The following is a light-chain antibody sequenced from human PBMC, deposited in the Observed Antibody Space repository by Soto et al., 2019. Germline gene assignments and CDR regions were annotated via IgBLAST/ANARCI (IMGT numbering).Light chain of an antibody. CDR3: QQYGGSPRT. CDR2: GAS. CDR1: QSVSSTY. J-gene: IGKJ1*01. Sequence: EIVLTQSPGTLSLSPGERATLSCRASQSVSSTYLAWYQQKPGQAPRLLIYGASSRATGIPDRFSGSGSGTDFTLTINRLEPEDFAVYYCQQYGGSPRTFGQGTKVEIK. V-gene: IGKV3-20*01.